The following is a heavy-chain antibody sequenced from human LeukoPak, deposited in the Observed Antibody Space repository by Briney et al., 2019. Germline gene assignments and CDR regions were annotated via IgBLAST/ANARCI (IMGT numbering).Heavy chain of an antibody. CDR1: GGSISSYY. D-gene: IGHD3-3*01. CDR3: ARGNPRYYDFWSGPFRY. CDR2: IYTSGST. Sequence: SETLSLTCTVSGGSISSYYWSWIRQPAGKGLEWIGRIYTSGSTNYNPSLKSRVTISVDTSKNQFSLKLSSVTAADTAVYYCARGNPRYYDFWSGPFRYWGQGTLVTVSS. J-gene: IGHJ4*02. V-gene: IGHV4-4*07.